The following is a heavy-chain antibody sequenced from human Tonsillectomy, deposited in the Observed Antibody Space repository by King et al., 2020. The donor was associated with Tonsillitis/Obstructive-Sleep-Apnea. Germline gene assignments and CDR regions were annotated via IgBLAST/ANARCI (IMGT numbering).Heavy chain of an antibody. CDR1: GDSNSPYY. V-gene: IGHV4-59*01. CDR2: IFHSGGT. J-gene: IGHJ3*01. CDR3: ARESSIVGDAFDL. D-gene: IGHD1-26*01. Sequence: MQLQESGPGLVKPSETLSLTCTVSGDSNSPYYWNWIRQPPGKGLEWIGYIFHSGGTNYDPSLKSRVTISVDTSKNQFSLKLSSVTAADTAVYYCARESSIVGDAFDLWGQGTMVTVSS.